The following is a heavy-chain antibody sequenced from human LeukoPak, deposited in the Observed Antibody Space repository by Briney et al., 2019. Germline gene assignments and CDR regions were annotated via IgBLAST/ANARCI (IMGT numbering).Heavy chain of an antibody. D-gene: IGHD3-3*01. J-gene: IGHJ6*03. Sequence: SETLSLTCTVSGRSTSGFYWTWIRQPPGKGLEWIGYSYYSGSTNYNYNPSLKSRVTISVDTSKNQLSLKLSSVTAADTAVYYCARGAWSMDVWGKGTTVTVSS. CDR3: ARGAWSMDV. CDR2: SYYSGSTNY. CDR1: GRSTSGFY. V-gene: IGHV4-59*01.